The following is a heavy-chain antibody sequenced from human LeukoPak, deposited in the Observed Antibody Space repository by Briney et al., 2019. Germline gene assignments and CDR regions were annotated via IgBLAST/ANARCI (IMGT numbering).Heavy chain of an antibody. CDR1: GGSISSNNW. D-gene: IGHD5-18*01. Sequence: SETLSLTCVVSGGSISSNNWWSWVRQPPGKGLEWVGEISQSETTNYNPSLKSRVTISLDKSKNQFSLKLSSVTVADTAVYYCAREGYSYVPGDYWGQGTLVIDSS. J-gene: IGHJ4*02. CDR3: AREGYSYVPGDY. V-gene: IGHV4-4*02. CDR2: ISQSETT.